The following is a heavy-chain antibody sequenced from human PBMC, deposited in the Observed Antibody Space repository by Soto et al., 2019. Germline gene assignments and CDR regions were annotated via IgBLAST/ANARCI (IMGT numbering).Heavy chain of an antibody. CDR2: IHYSGST. D-gene: IGHD4-17*01. V-gene: IGHV4-59*01. CDR3: ARVGWTTVGYYFDY. CDR1: GGSISSYY. J-gene: IGHJ4*02. Sequence: SETLSLTCTVSGGSISSYYWSWIRQPPGKGLEWIGYIHYSGSTKYNPSLKSRVSISVDTSKSQFSLKLSSVTAADTAVYYCARVGWTTVGYYFDYWGQGALVTVSS.